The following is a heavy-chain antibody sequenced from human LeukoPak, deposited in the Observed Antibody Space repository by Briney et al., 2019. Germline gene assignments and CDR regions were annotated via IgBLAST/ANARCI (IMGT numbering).Heavy chain of an antibody. Sequence: GGSLRLSCAASGFTLSNFAMHWVRQAPGKGLEWVSVISYDGSYKYYADSVKGRFTISRDNSKNTLYLQMNSLRPEDTAVYYCARDLHCSGGSCYSGPHYWGQGTLVTVSS. D-gene: IGHD2-15*01. CDR3: ARDLHCSGGSCYSGPHY. CDR2: ISYDGSYK. CDR1: GFTLSNFA. V-gene: IGHV3-30*04. J-gene: IGHJ4*02.